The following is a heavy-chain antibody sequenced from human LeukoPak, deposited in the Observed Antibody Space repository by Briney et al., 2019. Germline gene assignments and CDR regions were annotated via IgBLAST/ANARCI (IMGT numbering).Heavy chain of an antibody. CDR3: ARGPRQLVPILVYYYYYMDV. CDR1: GGSISSYY. CDR2: IYTSGST. Sequence: SETLSLTCTVSGGSISSYYWSWIRQPAGKGLEWIGRIYTSGSTNYNPSLKSRVTMSVDTSKNQFSLKLSSVTAADTAVYYCARGPRQLVPILVYYYYYMDVWGKGTTVTVSS. J-gene: IGHJ6*03. D-gene: IGHD6-6*01. V-gene: IGHV4-4*07.